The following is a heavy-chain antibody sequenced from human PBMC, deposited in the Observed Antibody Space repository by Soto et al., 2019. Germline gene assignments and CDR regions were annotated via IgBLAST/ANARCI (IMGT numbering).Heavy chain of an antibody. Sequence: PGESLKISCKGSGYSFTSYWISWVRQMPGKGLEWMGRIDPSDSYTNYSPSFQGHVTISADKSISTAYLQWSSLKASDTAMYYCARHGLYGSDWDGLDVWGQGTTVTVSS. D-gene: IGHD3-9*01. J-gene: IGHJ6*02. V-gene: IGHV5-10-1*01. CDR1: GYSFTSYW. CDR3: ARHGLYGSDWDGLDV. CDR2: IDPSDSYT.